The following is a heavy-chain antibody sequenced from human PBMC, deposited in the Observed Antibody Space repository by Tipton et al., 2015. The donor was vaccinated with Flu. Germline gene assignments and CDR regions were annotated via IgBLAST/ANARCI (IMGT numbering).Heavy chain of an antibody. D-gene: IGHD1-26*01. CDR3: ARTEHNLGAYDY. J-gene: IGHJ4*02. CDR1: GASITSGGYS. CDR2: VSSSGST. Sequence: TLSLTCTVSGASITSGGYSWTWIRQPAGKGLEWIGHVSSSGSTRYNPSLNSRVTISLDTSRNLFSLKLSSLSAAETAVYYCARTEHNLGAYDYWGQGSLVTVSS. V-gene: IGHV4-61*09.